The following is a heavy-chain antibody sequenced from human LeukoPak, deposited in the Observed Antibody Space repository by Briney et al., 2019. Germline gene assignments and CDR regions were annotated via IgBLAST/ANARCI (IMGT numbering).Heavy chain of an antibody. J-gene: IGHJ4*02. V-gene: IGHV3-30*02. CDR3: AKDRVGYCGGDCSYFDY. CDR1: GFTFSSYG. D-gene: IGHD2-21*02. CDR2: IWYDGSNK. Sequence: GGSLRLSCAASGFTFSSYGMHWVRQAPGKGLEWVAVIWYDGSNKYYADSVKGRFTISRDNSKNTLYLQMSSLRAEDTAVYYCAKDRVGYCGGDCSYFDYWGQGTLVTVSS.